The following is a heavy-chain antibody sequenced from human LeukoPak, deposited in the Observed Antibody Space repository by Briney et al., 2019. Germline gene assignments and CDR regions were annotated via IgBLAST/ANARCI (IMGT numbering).Heavy chain of an antibody. J-gene: IGHJ4*02. V-gene: IGHV4-39*01. CDR2: IYYSGST. CDR1: GGSISSSSYY. D-gene: IGHD2-2*01. Sequence: SETLSLTCTVSGGSISSSSYYWGWIRQPPGKGLEWIGSIYYSGSTYYDPSLKSRVTISVDTSKNQFSLKLSSVTAADTAVYYCARRGPIVVVPAAMEGYFDYWGQGTLVTVSS. CDR3: ARRGPIVVVPAAMEGYFDY.